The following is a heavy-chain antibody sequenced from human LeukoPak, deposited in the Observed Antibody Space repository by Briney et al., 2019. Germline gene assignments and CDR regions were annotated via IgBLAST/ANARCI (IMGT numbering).Heavy chain of an antibody. V-gene: IGHV3-48*04. D-gene: IGHD3-22*01. CDR2: INGGSSPI. CDR1: GFTFSRDS. Sequence: GGSLRLSCAASGFTFSRDSMNWVRQAPGKGLEWVSYINGGSSPIYYADSVKGRFTISRDNAKNSLYLQMNSLRAEDTAVYYCAAGSSGYYLDAFDIWGQGTMVTVSS. CDR3: AAGSSGYYLDAFDI. J-gene: IGHJ3*02.